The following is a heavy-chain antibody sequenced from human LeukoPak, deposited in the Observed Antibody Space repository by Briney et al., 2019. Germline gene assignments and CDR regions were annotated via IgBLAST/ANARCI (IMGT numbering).Heavy chain of an antibody. J-gene: IGHJ5*02. CDR2: IYYSGST. Sequence: SETLSLTCTVSGGSISSYYWSWIRQPPGKGLEWIGYIYYSGSTNYNPSLKSRVTISVDASKNQFSLKLSPVTAADTAVYYCARTIRRGGPDLWGQGTLVNGFS. D-gene: IGHD3-16*01. V-gene: IGHV4-59*01. CDR1: GGSISSYY. CDR3: ARTIRRGGPDL.